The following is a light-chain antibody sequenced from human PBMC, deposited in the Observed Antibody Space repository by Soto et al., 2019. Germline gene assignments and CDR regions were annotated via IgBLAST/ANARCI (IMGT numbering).Light chain of an antibody. J-gene: IGKJ5*01. V-gene: IGKV3-11*01. CDR2: EAS. CDR3: QQRSDWPIT. CDR1: QRVRSH. Sequence: ESVLTQSPATLSLSPGERATLSCRGSQRVRSHLFWYKQKPGQAPRLLIYEASNRATGIPARFSGSGSGTDFTLTISSLEPEDFAVYYCQQRSDWPITFGQGTRLEI.